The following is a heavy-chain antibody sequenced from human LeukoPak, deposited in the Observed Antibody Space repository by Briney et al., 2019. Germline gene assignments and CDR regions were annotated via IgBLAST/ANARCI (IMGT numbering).Heavy chain of an antibody. D-gene: IGHD6-13*01. CDR1: GFTFSSYA. J-gene: IGHJ4*02. CDR2: ISGSGGST. CDR3: AKDGQQLTVSSLDY. Sequence: GGSLRLSCAASGFTFSSYAMSWVRQAPGKGLEWVSAISGSGGSTYYADSVKGRFTISRDNSKNTLYLQMNSLRAEDTAVYYCAKDGQQLTVSSLDYWGQGTLVTVSS. V-gene: IGHV3-23*01.